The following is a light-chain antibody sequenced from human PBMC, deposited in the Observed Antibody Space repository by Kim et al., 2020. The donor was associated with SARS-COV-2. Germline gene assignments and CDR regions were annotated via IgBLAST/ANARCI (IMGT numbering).Light chain of an antibody. CDR3: QQYNRYCT. CDR1: QSINNA. J-gene: IGKJ4*01. Sequence: DIQMTQSPSTLSAYVGDRVTITCRASQSINNALAWYQQKPGRASKLLIYDASSLESGVPSRFSGSGSGAEFTLTISSLQPEDSATYYCQQYNRYCTFGGGTKVDIK. CDR2: DAS. V-gene: IGKV1-5*01.